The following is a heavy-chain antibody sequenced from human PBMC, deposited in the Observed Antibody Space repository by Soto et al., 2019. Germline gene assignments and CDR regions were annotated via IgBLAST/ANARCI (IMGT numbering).Heavy chain of an antibody. CDR2: INSDGSST. D-gene: IGHD6-6*01. V-gene: IGHV3-74*01. J-gene: IGHJ4*02. CDR3: TRGDGIAARPFDY. Sequence: VGSLRLSCAASGFTFSSYWMHWVRQAPGKGLVWVSRINSDGSSTRYADSVKGRFTISRDNAKNTLYLQMNSLRAEDTAVYYCTRGDGIAARPFDYWGQGAQVTVSS. CDR1: GFTFSSYW.